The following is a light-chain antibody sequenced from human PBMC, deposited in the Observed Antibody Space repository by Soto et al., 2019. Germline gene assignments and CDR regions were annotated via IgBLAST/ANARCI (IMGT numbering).Light chain of an antibody. J-gene: IGKJ1*01. CDR3: QQYNYWPPWT. Sequence: IVLKLSPGTLSLSPGEGATLSCRAIQSVNNNYLAWYQQKPGQGPRLLIYGASSRPTGIPERFSGSGSGTDFTLTISSLEPEDFAVYYCQQYNYWPPWTFGQGAKVDIK. CDR1: QSVNNNY. CDR2: GAS. V-gene: IGKV3-20*01.